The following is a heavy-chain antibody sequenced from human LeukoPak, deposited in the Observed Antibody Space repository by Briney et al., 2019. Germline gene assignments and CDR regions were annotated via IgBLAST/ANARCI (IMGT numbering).Heavy chain of an antibody. CDR1: GYTFTSYY. V-gene: IGHV1-46*01. Sequence: ASVTVSCTASGYTFTSYYIHWVRQAPGQGPERMGILNPSGGTTSYAQKFQGRVTITRDTSTSTVYMELTSLISEDTAVYYCASAQSYLDYWGQGTLVTVSS. J-gene: IGHJ4*02. CDR3: ASAQSYLDY. CDR2: LNPSGGTT.